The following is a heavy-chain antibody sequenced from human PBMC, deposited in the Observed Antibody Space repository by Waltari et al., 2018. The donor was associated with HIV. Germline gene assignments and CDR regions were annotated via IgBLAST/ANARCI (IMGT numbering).Heavy chain of an antibody. CDR1: GFTLSSYE. D-gene: IGHD4-17*01. J-gene: IGHJ3*02. CDR3: ARDIQDDYGDAGAFDI. V-gene: IGHV3-48*03. CDR2: ISSNGSTT. Sequence: EVQLVQSGGGLGQPGGSLRLSCAASGFTLSSYEMNWVRQAPGKGLEWVSYISSNGSTTYYADSVKGRFTISKAKNSLYLQMNSLRAEDTAVYYCARDIQDDYGDAGAFDIWGQGTVITVSS.